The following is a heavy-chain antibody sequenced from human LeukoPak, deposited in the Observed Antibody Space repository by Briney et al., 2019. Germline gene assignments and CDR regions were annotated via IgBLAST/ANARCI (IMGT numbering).Heavy chain of an antibody. Sequence: PSETLSLTCTVSGGSISSYYWSWIRQPPGKGLEWIGYIYYSGSTNYNPSLKSRVTISVDTSKNQFSLKLSSVTAADTAVYYCARSLDYFCNWFDPWGQGTLVTVSS. J-gene: IGHJ5*02. CDR2: IYYSGST. CDR3: ARSLDYFCNWFDP. D-gene: IGHD2/OR15-2a*01. V-gene: IGHV4-59*01. CDR1: GGSISSYY.